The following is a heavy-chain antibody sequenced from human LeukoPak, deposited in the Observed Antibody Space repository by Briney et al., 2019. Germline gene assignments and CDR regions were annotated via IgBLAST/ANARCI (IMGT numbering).Heavy chain of an antibody. CDR1: GGSSSVYY. Sequence: SETLSLTCAVYGGSSSVYYWSWIRQPPGKGLEWIGEITHTGRTNYNPSLKSRVTISVDTSKDQFSLRLNSVTAADTAVYYCAPISGGYSDFDYWGQGTLVTVSS. CDR3: APISGGYSDFDY. V-gene: IGHV4-34*08. D-gene: IGHD5-12*01. CDR2: ITHTGRT. J-gene: IGHJ4*01.